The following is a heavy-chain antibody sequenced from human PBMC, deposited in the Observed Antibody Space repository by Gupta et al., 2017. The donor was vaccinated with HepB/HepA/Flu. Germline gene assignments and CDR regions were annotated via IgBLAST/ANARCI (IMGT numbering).Heavy chain of an antibody. V-gene: IGHV2-70*15. CDR1: GFSLNTPGMC. D-gene: IGHD3-9*01. CDR2: IDWGDEK. Sequence: QVTLRESGPAVVKPTQTLTLTCNSSGFSLNTPGMCVSWIRQPPGEALEWLARIDWGDEKYYNTSLKTRLTISKDTSKNQVVLSVTYMDPVATATYYCALVLFRNDILTAYFDHWGQGTLVTVSS. CDR3: ALVLFRNDILTAYFDH. J-gene: IGHJ4*02.